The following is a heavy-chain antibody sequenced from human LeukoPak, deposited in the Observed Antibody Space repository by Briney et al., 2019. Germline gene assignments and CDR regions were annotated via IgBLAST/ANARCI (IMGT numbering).Heavy chain of an antibody. V-gene: IGHV3-74*01. Sequence: GGSLKLSCAASGFTFSNYWMHWVRQAPGKGLVWVSRINSDGSSTSYADSVKGRFTISRDNSKNTLYLQMNSLRAEDTAVYYCAKGSIKEDAFDIWGQGTMVTVSS. CDR1: GFTFSNYW. CDR2: INSDGSST. CDR3: AKGSIKEDAFDI. J-gene: IGHJ3*02.